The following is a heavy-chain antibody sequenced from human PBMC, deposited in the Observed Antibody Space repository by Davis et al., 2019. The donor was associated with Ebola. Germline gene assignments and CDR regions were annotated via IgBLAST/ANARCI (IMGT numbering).Heavy chain of an antibody. CDR1: GFTFSSYA. V-gene: IGHV3-23*01. Sequence: GESLKISCAASGFTFSSYAMSWVRQAPGKGLEWVSAISGSGGSTYYADSVKGRFTISRDNAKNSLYLQMNSLRAEDTAVYYCARVEMATIDYWGQGTLVTVSS. J-gene: IGHJ4*02. CDR2: ISGSGGST. D-gene: IGHD5-24*01. CDR3: ARVEMATIDY.